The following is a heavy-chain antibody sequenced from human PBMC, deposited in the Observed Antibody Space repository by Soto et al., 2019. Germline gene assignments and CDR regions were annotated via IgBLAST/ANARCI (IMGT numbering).Heavy chain of an antibody. CDR1: GGSISSGGYY. J-gene: IGHJ6*02. D-gene: IGHD3-10*01. CDR3: ARDQPHYGSGSYYYYYYYGMDV. V-gene: IGHV4-31*03. CDR2: IYYSGST. Sequence: QVQLQESGPGLVKPSQTLSLTCTVSGGSISSGGYYWSWIRQHPGKGLEWIGYIYYSGSTYYNPSLKSRVTISVDTSKNQCSLKLSSVTAADTAVYYCARDQPHYGSGSYYYYYYYGMDVWGQGTTVTVSS.